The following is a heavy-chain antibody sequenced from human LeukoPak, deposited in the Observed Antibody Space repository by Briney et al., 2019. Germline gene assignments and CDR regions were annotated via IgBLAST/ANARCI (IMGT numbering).Heavy chain of an antibody. CDR3: AKVKALDGGSYDY. CDR2: IRYDGSNE. V-gene: IGHV3-30*02. D-gene: IGHD2-15*01. CDR1: GFSFSSYG. J-gene: IGHJ4*02. Sequence: GGSLRLSCVASGFSFSSYGMHWVRQAPGKGLEWAAFIRYDGSNEYYADSVKGRFTISRDNSKNTLYLQMNSLRAEDTAVYYCAKVKALDGGSYDYWGQGTLVTVSS.